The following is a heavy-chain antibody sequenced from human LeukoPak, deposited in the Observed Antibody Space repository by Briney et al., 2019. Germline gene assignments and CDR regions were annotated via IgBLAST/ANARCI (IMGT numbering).Heavy chain of an antibody. CDR2: ISSSGSTI. Sequence: GGSLRLSGAASGFTFSDYYMSWIRQAPGKGLEWVSYISSSGSTIYYADSVKGRFTISRDNAKNSLYLQMNSLRAEDTAVYYCAKGRVAMAGGDYYGMDVWGQGTTVTVSS. J-gene: IGHJ6*02. V-gene: IGHV3-11*04. CDR3: AKGRVAMAGGDYYGMDV. D-gene: IGHD6-19*01. CDR1: GFTFSDYY.